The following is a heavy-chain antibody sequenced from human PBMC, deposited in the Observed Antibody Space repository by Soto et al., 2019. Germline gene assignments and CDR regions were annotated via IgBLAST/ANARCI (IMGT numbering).Heavy chain of an antibody. J-gene: IGHJ4*02. D-gene: IGHD6-6*01. CDR2: IMPLFRTA. Sequence: QVQLVQSGAEVKKPGSSVKVSCKASRGTFSSYAFNWVRQAPGQGLEWMGGIMPLFRTANYAQNFQARITITADESTSKFNMELNSPRSNDTAVFNCGCAPNSSSFLDFWGQGTLVTVSS. V-gene: IGHV1-69*01. CDR3: GCAPNSSSFLDF. CDR1: RGTFSSYA.